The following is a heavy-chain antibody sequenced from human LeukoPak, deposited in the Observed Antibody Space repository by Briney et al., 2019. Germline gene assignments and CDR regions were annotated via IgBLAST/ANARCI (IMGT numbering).Heavy chain of an antibody. Sequence: SETLSPTCTVSGGSISSSSYYWGWIRQPPGKGLEWIGSIYYSGSTYYNPSLKSRVTISVDTSKNQFSLKLSSVTAADTAVYYCARRLSSGYYLVPWYFDLWGRGTLVTVSS. D-gene: IGHD3-22*01. V-gene: IGHV4-39*01. CDR2: IYYSGST. J-gene: IGHJ2*01. CDR1: GGSISSSSYY. CDR3: ARRLSSGYYLVPWYFDL.